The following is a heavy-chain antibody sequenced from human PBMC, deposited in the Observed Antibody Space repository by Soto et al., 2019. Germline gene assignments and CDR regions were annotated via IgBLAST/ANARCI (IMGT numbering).Heavy chain of an antibody. Sequence: QVQLVESGGGVVQPGMSLRLSCAASGFTFNDYPMNWVRQAPGKGLEWVTLISYDGNKKYYADSVKGRFAISRETSKYTRYLQMQSMRAENTAVYYCARGVHYDVWSSQQNWYFDLWGRGTLVNVSS. J-gene: IGHJ2*01. CDR1: GFTFNDYP. CDR2: ISYDGNKK. CDR3: ARGVHYDVWSSQQNWYFDL. V-gene: IGHV3-30*09. D-gene: IGHD3-3*01.